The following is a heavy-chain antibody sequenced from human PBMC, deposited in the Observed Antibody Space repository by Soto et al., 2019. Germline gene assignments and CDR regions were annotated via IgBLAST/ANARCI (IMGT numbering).Heavy chain of an antibody. J-gene: IGHJ4*02. D-gene: IGHD6-19*01. CDR1: GYSISSGHY. CDR2: TYHGGNT. CDR3: ARSVAVPGAHIDY. Sequence: SETLSLTCAVSGYSISSGHYWGWIRQPPGKGLEWIGSTYHGGNTYYNPSLKSRATISVDTSKSQLSLSLSSVTAADTAVYFCARSVAVPGAHIDYWGQGTQVTVSS. V-gene: IGHV4-38-2*01.